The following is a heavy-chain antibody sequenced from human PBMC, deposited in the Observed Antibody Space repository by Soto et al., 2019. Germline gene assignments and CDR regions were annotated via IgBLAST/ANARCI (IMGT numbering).Heavy chain of an antibody. CDR2: IYSGGTT. CDR3: GRGGSASGGYYYYVMDV. D-gene: IGHD3-16*01. CDR1: GFTVSSNY. V-gene: IGHV3-66*01. J-gene: IGHJ6*02. Sequence: GGSLRISCTASGFTVSSNYMSWVRQAPGKGLEWVSVIYSGGTTYYADSVKGRFTISRDNSKNTLYLQMNSLRAEDTAVYYCGRGGSASGGYYYYVMDVWGQGTTVTVSS.